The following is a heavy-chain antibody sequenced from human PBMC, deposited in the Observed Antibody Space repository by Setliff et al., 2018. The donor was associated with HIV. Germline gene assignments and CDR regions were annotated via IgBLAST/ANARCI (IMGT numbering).Heavy chain of an antibody. J-gene: IGHJ5*02. V-gene: IGHV4-59*12. CDR1: GGSISSYY. CDR3: ATSRVVVLRFDP. CDR2: IYYSGST. D-gene: IGHD3-22*01. Sequence: SETLSLTCTVSGGSISSYYWSWIRQPPGKGLEWIGYIYYSGSTNYNPSLKSRVTISVDTSKNQFSLKLYSVTAADTAVYYCATSRVVVLRFDPWGQGTLVTVSS.